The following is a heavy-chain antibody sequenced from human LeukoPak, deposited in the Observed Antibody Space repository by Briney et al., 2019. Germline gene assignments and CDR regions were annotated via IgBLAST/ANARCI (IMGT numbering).Heavy chain of an antibody. J-gene: IGHJ4*02. D-gene: IGHD3-22*01. V-gene: IGHV1-24*01. CDR3: ATDRWPRFDSSGYPLDY. CDR2: FDPEDGET. Sequence: GASVTVSCTVSGYTLTELSMHWVRQAPGKGLEWMGGFDPEDGETIYAQKFQGRVTMTEDTSTDTAYTELSSLRSEDTTVYYCATDRWPRFDSSGYPLDYWGQGTLVTVSS. CDR1: GYTLTELS.